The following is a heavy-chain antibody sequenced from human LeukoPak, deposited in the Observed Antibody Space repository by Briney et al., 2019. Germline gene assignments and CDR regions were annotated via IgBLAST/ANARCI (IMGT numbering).Heavy chain of an antibody. D-gene: IGHD6-19*01. CDR1: GFTFSSYG. Sequence: GGSLRLSCAASGFTFSSYGMHWVRQAPGKGLEWVAFIRYDGSNKYYADSVKGRFTISRDNSKNTLYLQMNSLRAEDTAVYYCAKGARDSSGFMDVWGQGTTVTVSS. V-gene: IGHV3-30*02. CDR3: AKGARDSSGFMDV. J-gene: IGHJ6*02. CDR2: IRYDGSNK.